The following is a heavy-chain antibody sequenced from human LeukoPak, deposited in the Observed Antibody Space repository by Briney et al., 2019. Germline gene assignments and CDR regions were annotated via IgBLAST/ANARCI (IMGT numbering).Heavy chain of an antibody. CDR1: GYTFTSYY. CDR2: INPSGGST. J-gene: IGHJ4*02. Sequence: ASVKVSCKASGYTFTSYYMHWVRQAHGQGLEWMGIINPSGGSTSYAQKFQGRVTMTRDTSTSTVYMELSSLRSEDTAVYYCARVTGGHYCSSTSCPIDYWGQGTLVTVSS. CDR3: ARVTGGHYCSSTSCPIDY. V-gene: IGHV1-46*01. D-gene: IGHD2-2*01.